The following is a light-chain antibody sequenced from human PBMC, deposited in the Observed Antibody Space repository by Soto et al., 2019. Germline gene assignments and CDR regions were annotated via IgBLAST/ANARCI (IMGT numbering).Light chain of an antibody. Sequence: EINMTQSPATLSVSPGERDTISCRASQRVSSNLAWYQQKPGQAPRLLIYGASTKDTGIPARFRGSGSGTEFTLTISILQSVDFAVYDCQQYNNWPTSTFGQGTKVDI. V-gene: IGKV3-15*01. CDR1: QRVSSN. J-gene: IGKJ1*01. CDR2: GAS. CDR3: QQYNNWPTST.